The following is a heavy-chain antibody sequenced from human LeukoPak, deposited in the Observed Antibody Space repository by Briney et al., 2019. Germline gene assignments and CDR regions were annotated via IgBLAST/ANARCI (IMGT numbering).Heavy chain of an antibody. D-gene: IGHD2-2*01. CDR1: GGSISNYY. J-gene: IGHJ3*02. CDR3: AREYASAFDI. Sequence: SETLSLTCTVSGGSISNYYWSWIRQPPGRGLEWIGYIYYSGGTNYNPSLKSRVTISLDTSQNQFSLKLSSVTAADTAVYYCAREYASAFDIWGQGTMVTVSS. V-gene: IGHV4-59*01. CDR2: IYYSGGT.